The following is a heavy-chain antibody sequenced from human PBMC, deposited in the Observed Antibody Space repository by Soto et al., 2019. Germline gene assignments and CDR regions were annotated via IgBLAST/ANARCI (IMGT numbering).Heavy chain of an antibody. CDR2: IYYSGRT. Sequence: QVQLQESGPGLVKPSQTLSLTCTVSGGTISSGGYYWSWIRQHPGKGLEWIGYIYYSGRTYYNPSFKSRVTISVDTSKNPFSLKLSSVTAADTAVYYCARETSYDYIWGSYRAFDYWGQGTLVTVSS. CDR1: GGTISSGGYY. D-gene: IGHD3-16*02. J-gene: IGHJ4*02. CDR3: ARETSYDYIWGSYRAFDY. V-gene: IGHV4-31*03.